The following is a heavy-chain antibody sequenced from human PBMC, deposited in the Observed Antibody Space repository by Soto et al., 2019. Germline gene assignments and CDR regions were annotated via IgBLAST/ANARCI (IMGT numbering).Heavy chain of an antibody. CDR3: AGLIGSQGMPYYYYGMDV. D-gene: IGHD2-2*01. CDR1: GFTFSHYY. Sequence: GGSLRLSCAASGFTFSHYYIIWVRHAPWRGLEWLSYISGSGNSVYYADSVRGRFTISRDNAKNSLYLQVNSLRAEHTAVYYCAGLIGSQGMPYYYYGMDVWGQGTTVNVSS. J-gene: IGHJ6*02. V-gene: IGHV3-48*03. CDR2: ISGSGNSV.